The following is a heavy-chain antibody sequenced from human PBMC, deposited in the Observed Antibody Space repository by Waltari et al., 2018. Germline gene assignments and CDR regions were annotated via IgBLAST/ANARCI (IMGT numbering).Heavy chain of an antibody. J-gene: IGHJ5*01. CDR2: IKQDEIEK. CDR3: ARALMPVVNAPFWFDS. D-gene: IGHD2-21*01. CDR1: GFLFRNYW. V-gene: IGHV3-7*04. Sequence: EVQLVESGGGLVQPGGSLRLSCKASGFLFRNYWMSWVRQAPGKGLEWVANIKQDEIEKKYANSVKGRFTISRDNAKDSLSLHMNSLRVEDTAVYYCARALMPVVNAPFWFDSWGQGALVTVSS.